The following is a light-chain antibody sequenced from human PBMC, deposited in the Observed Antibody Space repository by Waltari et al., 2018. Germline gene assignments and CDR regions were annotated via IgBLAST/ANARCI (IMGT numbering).Light chain of an antibody. CDR2: MAS. J-gene: IGKJ2*01. CDR3: QHFNSYPFI. Sequence: DIQMTQSPSTLSASVGDRVTINCRASQRIGNYLAWYQQKPGKAPKLLIFMASTLQREVPSRFSGSGSGTEFALTISGLQADDFATYFCQHFNSYPFIFGRGTKLEIK. V-gene: IGKV1-5*03. CDR1: QRIGNY.